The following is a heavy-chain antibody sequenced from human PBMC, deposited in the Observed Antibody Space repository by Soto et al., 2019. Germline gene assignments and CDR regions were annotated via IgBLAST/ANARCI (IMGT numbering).Heavy chain of an antibody. CDR2: ISSSSYI. CDR3: AREDTAMVGDDV. J-gene: IGHJ6*02. V-gene: IGHV3-21*01. CDR1: GFTFSSYS. Sequence: GGSLRLSCAASGFTFSSYSMNWVRQAPGKGLEWVSSISSSSYIYYADSVKGRFTISRDNAKNSLYLQMNSLRAEDTAVYYCAREDTAMVGDDVWGQGTTVTVSS. D-gene: IGHD5-18*01.